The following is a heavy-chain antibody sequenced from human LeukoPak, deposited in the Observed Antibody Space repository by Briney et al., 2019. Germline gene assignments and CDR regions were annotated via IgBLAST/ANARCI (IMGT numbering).Heavy chain of an antibody. D-gene: IGHD3-22*01. V-gene: IGHV4-39*01. CDR1: GGSISSSSYY. J-gene: IGHJ4*02. CDR2: IYYSGST. CDR3: ASDLYDSSGYYYY. Sequence: SETLSLTCTVSGGSISSSSYYWGWIRQPPGKGLEWIGSIYYSGSTYYNPSLKSRVTISADTSKNQFSLKLSSVTAADTAVYYCASDLYDSSGYYYYWGQGTLDTVSS.